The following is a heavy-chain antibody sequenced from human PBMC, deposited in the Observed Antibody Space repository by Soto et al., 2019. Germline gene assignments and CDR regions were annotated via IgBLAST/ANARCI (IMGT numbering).Heavy chain of an antibody. J-gene: IGHJ6*02. D-gene: IGHD6-13*01. V-gene: IGHV4-4*07. CDR2: IYISGST. Sequence: SETLSLTCPVSGGSINSYYWYWIRQPAGKGLELIGRIYISGSTNYNPSLKSRVTMSIDTSKSQFSLKVSSVTAADTAVYYCAKSSSRSSLGQYGLDVWGQGTTVTVS. CDR1: GGSINSYY. CDR3: AKSSSRSSLGQYGLDV.